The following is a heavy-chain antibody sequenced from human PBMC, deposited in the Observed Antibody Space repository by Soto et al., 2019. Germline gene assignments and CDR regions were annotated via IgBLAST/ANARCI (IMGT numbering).Heavy chain of an antibody. V-gene: IGHV3-21*01. J-gene: IGHJ4*02. CDR1: GFTFSSYS. Sequence: GGSLRLSCAASGFTFSSYSMNWVRQAPGKGLEWVSSISSSSSYIYYADSVKGRFTISRDNAKNSLYLQMNSLRAEDTAVYYCARDHSVIAAAKSFDYWGQGTLVTVSS. CDR2: ISSSSSYI. CDR3: ARDHSVIAAAKSFDY. D-gene: IGHD6-13*01.